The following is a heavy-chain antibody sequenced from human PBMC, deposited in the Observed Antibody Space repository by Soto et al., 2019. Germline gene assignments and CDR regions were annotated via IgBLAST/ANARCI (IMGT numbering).Heavy chain of an antibody. CDR3: ARDGDGSGYFLDF. V-gene: IGHV4-31*03. J-gene: IGHJ4*02. CDR2: IYSSGST. CDR1: GGSISSGGYY. D-gene: IGHD3-22*01. Sequence: QVQLQESGPGLVKPSQTLSLICTVSGGSISSGGYYWSWIRQHPGKGLEWIGYIYSSGSTYYNPSLKSRLTISLDTSKNHFSLNLSSVAAADTAVYYCARDGDGSGYFLDFWGQGTLVTVSS.